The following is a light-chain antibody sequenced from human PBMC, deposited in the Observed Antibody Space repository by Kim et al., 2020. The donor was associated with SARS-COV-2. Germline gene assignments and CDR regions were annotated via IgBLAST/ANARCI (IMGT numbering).Light chain of an antibody. CDR2: GAS. Sequence: EIVMTQIPATLSVSPGERATLSCTASQSVSSNLAWYQQKPGQAPRLLIHGASTSATGIPARFSGSGSGTEFTLTISSLQSEDFAVYYCQQYNNWPYTFGQGTKLEI. J-gene: IGKJ2*01. CDR3: QQYNNWPYT. CDR1: QSVSSN. V-gene: IGKV3-15*01.